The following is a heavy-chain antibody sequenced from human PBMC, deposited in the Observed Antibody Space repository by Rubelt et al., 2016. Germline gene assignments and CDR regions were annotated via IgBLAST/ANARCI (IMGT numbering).Heavy chain of an antibody. CDR2: IDYSGST. Sequence: QLQLQESGPGLVQPLETLSLTCTISGDSISSNSFYWGWIRQPPGKGLEWIGSIDYSGSTYPNPSLRSRVTMSVDTSKNQFSLKLSSVTAADTAVYYCARHAFIVTTGSFWDYWGQGTLITVSS. CDR3: ARHAFIVTTGSFWDY. V-gene: IGHV4-39*01. D-gene: IGHD4-17*01. CDR1: GDSISSNSFY. J-gene: IGHJ4*02.